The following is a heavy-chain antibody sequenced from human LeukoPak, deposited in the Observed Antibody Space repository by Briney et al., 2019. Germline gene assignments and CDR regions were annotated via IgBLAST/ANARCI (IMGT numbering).Heavy chain of an antibody. CDR2: IRGSGGNT. CDR3: AKSSQVTTVFPFDS. D-gene: IGHD4-11*01. V-gene: IGHV3-23*01. CDR1: GFTLSSYA. Sequence: GGSLRLSCAASGFTLSSYAMSWVRQAPGKGLEWVSAIRGSGGNTYYADSAKGRFTIPRDNSKKTLYLQMNSLRAEDAAIYYCAKSSQVTTVFPFDSWGQGTLVTVSS. J-gene: IGHJ4*02.